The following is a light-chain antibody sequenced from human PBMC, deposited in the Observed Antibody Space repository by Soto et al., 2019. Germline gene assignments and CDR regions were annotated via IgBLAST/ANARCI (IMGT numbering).Light chain of an antibody. CDR3: QQRSNRALT. V-gene: IGKV3-15*01. J-gene: IGKJ4*01. CDR1: QSVGSN. Sequence: EIVMTQSPATLSVSPGERATLSCRASQSVGSNLAWYQQKPGQAPRLLIYGASTRATGMPARFSGTGSGTEFTLTISSLEPEDFAVYYCQQRSNRALTFGGGTKVDIK. CDR2: GAS.